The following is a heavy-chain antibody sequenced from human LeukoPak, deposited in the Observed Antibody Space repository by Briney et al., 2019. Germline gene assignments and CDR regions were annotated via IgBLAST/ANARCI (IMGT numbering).Heavy chain of an antibody. V-gene: IGHV1-2*06. D-gene: IGHD5-12*01. Sequence: ASVKVSCKASGYTFTGYYMHWVRQAPGQGLELMGRINPNSGGTNYAQKFQGRVTMTRDTSISTAYMELSRLRSDDTAVYYCARVRGYSGYDSGSRWFDPWGQGTLVTVSS. CDR2: INPNSGGT. J-gene: IGHJ5*02. CDR3: ARVRGYSGYDSGSRWFDP. CDR1: GYTFTGYY.